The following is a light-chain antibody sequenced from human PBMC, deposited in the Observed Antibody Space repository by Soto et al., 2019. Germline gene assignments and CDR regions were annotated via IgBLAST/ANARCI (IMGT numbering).Light chain of an antibody. CDR1: QSVSNN. CDR2: GAS. J-gene: IGKJ4*01. V-gene: IGKV3-15*01. Sequence: EIGMTQSPATLSVSPGERATVPCRASQSVSNNLSWYQQKAGQAPRLLIYGASTRATGIPARFSGSGYETEFTLTISSLQSEDFAVYYCQQYNSWPPLTFGGGTKV. CDR3: QQYNSWPPLT.